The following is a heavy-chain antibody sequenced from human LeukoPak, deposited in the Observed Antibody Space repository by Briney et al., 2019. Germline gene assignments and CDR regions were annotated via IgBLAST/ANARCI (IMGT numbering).Heavy chain of an antibody. Sequence: GGSLRLSCAASGFTFSSYSMNWVRQAPGKGLEWVSSISSSSSYIYYADSVKGRFTISRDNAKNSLYLQMNSLRAEDTAVYYCARERASPGYFDYWGQGTLVTVSS. CDR1: GFTFSSYS. J-gene: IGHJ4*02. CDR2: ISSSSSYI. V-gene: IGHV3-21*01. CDR3: ARERASPGYFDY.